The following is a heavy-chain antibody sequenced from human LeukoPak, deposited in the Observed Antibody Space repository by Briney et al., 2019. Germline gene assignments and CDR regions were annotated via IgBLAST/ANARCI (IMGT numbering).Heavy chain of an antibody. D-gene: IGHD2-2*01. Sequence: GGSLRLSRAASGFTHRSYWLRWVRQAPGRGLEGVANIKEDGCEKYYVDSVRGRFTISRDNAKNSLYLQMNSLRVEDTAVYYCATEGLPAAMEAFDIWGEGTMVIVFS. V-gene: IGHV3-7*01. CDR3: ATEGLPAAMEAFDI. CDR2: IKEDGCEK. CDR1: GFTHRSYW. J-gene: IGHJ3*02.